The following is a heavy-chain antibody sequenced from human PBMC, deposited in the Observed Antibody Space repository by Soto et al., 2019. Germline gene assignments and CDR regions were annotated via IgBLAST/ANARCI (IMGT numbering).Heavy chain of an antibody. CDR2: ISGSGGST. V-gene: IGHV3-23*01. Sequence: GGSLRLSCAASGFTFSSYAMSWVRQAPGKGLEWVSAISGSGGSTYYADSVKGRFTISRDNSKNTLYLQMNSLRAEDTAVYYCAKDSGYYFWSGLAFDAFDIWGQGTMVTVSS. J-gene: IGHJ3*02. CDR1: GFTFSSYA. D-gene: IGHD3-3*01. CDR3: AKDSGYYFWSGLAFDAFDI.